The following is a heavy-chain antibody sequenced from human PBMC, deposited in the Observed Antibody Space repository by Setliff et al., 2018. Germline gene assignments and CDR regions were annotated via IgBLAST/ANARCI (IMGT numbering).Heavy chain of an antibody. Sequence: ASVKVSCKASGYTFTGYYMHWVRQAPGQGLEWMGWIYPNSGGTNYAQKFQGWVTMTRDTSISTAYMELSSLRSEDTAVYYCARVDRSGWYDYWGQGTLVTVSS. D-gene: IGHD6-19*01. CDR1: GYTFTGYY. CDR2: IYPNSGGT. V-gene: IGHV1-2*04. J-gene: IGHJ4*02. CDR3: ARVDRSGWYDY.